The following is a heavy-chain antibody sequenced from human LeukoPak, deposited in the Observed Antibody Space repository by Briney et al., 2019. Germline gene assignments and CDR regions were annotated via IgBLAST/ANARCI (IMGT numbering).Heavy chain of an antibody. CDR1: GFTVSSKY. J-gene: IGHJ4*02. CDR2: IYSSGDA. CDR3: ATGYYFGSGSYGYLDY. V-gene: IGHV3-53*01. Sequence: PGGSLGLSCAASGFTVSSKYMSWVRQTPGKGLQWVALIYSSGDAYTADSVKGRFTISRDDSENTLYLQMDSLRAEDTAVYYCATGYYFGSGSYGYLDYWGQGTLVTVSS. D-gene: IGHD3-10*01.